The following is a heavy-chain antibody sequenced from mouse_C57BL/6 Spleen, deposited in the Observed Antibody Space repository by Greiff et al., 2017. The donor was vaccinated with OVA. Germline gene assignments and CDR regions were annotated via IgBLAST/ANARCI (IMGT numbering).Heavy chain of an antibody. J-gene: IGHJ2*01. V-gene: IGHV5-17*01. Sequence: EVKLMESGGGLVKPGGSLKLSCAASGFTFSDYGMHWVRQAPEKGLEWVAYISSGSSTIYYADTVKGRFTISRDNAKNTLFLQMTSLRSEDTAMYYCARNAYYGSSPYYFDYWGQGTTLTVSS. CDR2: ISSGSSTI. CDR3: ARNAYYGSSPYYFDY. D-gene: IGHD1-1*01. CDR1: GFTFSDYG.